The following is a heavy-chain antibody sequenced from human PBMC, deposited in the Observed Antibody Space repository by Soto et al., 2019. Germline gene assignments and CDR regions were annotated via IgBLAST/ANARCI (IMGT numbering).Heavy chain of an antibody. CDR2: ISYDGSNK. Sequence: QVQLVESGGGVVQPGRSLRLSCAASGFTFSSYGMHWVRQAPGKGLEWVAVISYDGSNKYYADSVKGRFTISRDNSKNPLYLQMDSLRAEDTAVYYCAKDRLLGVIDYWGQGTLVTVSS. V-gene: IGHV3-30*18. D-gene: IGHD2-15*01. J-gene: IGHJ4*02. CDR1: GFTFSSYG. CDR3: AKDRLLGVIDY.